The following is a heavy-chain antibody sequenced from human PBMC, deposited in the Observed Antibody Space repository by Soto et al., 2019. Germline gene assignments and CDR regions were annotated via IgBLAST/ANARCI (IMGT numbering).Heavy chain of an antibody. Sequence: PSETLSLTCTVSGASISGVYWGWIRKSAGKGLEWIGRIYATGTTDYNPSLKSRVMMSVDTSKKQFSLKLRSVTAADTAVYYCVRDGTKTLRDWFDPWGQGISVTVSS. V-gene: IGHV4-4*07. CDR2: IYATGTT. CDR1: GASISGVY. CDR3: VRDGTKTLRDWFDP. J-gene: IGHJ5*02. D-gene: IGHD1-1*01.